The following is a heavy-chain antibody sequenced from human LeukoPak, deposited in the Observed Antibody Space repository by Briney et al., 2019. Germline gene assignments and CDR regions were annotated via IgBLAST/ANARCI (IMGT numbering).Heavy chain of an antibody. V-gene: IGHV4-34*01. CDR1: GGSFSGYY. Sequence: PSETLSLTCAVYGGSFSGYYWSWIRQPPGKGLEWIGEINHSVSPNYNPSLKSRVTISVDTPKNQFSLKLSSVTAGDTAVYYCARVSLFSFDPWGQGTLVTVSS. CDR3: ARVSLFSFDP. CDR2: INHSVSP. J-gene: IGHJ5*02. D-gene: IGHD2-21*01.